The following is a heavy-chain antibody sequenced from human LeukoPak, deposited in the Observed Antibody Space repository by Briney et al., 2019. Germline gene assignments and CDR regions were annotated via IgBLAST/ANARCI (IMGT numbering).Heavy chain of an antibody. CDR1: GVSISSSGYS. CDR2: IYHSGST. CDR3: ARARSSGWYGPYYSDY. D-gene: IGHD6-19*01. V-gene: IGHV4-30-2*01. Sequence: SETLSLTCAVSGVSISSSGYSWSWIRQPPGKGLEWIGYIYHSGSTYFNPSLKCRVTISLDKSKNQFSLKLSSVTAADSAVYYCARARSSGWYGPYYSDYWGQGTQVTVSS. J-gene: IGHJ4*02.